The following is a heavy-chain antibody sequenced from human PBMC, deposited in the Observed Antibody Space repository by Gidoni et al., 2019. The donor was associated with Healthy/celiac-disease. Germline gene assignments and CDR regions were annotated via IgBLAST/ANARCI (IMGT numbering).Heavy chain of an antibody. CDR3: ARDSGRLWATTDDFDY. CDR1: GFTFSSYA. V-gene: IGHV3-30-3*01. CDR2: ISYDGSNK. J-gene: IGHJ4*02. D-gene: IGHD5-18*01. Sequence: QVQLVESGGGVVQPGRSLRLSCAASGFTFSSYAMHWVRQAPGKGLEWVAVISYDGSNKYYADSVKGRFTISRDNSKNTLYLQMNSLRAEDTAVYYCARDSGRLWATTDDFDYWGQGTLVTVSS.